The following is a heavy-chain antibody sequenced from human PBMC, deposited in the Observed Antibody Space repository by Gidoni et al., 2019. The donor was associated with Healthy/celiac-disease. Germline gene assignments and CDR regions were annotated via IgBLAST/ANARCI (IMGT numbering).Heavy chain of an antibody. V-gene: IGHV3-48*02. Sequence: EVQLVESGGGLVQPGGSLRLSCAASGFTFCSYSMNWVRQAPGKGLEWVSYISSSSSTIYYADSVKGRFTISRDNAKNSLYLQMNSLRDEDTAVYYCARGGRGRIFFYFDYWGQGTLVTVSS. CDR1: GFTFCSYS. CDR3: ARGGRGRIFFYFDY. CDR2: ISSSSSTI. D-gene: IGHD3-16*01. J-gene: IGHJ4*02.